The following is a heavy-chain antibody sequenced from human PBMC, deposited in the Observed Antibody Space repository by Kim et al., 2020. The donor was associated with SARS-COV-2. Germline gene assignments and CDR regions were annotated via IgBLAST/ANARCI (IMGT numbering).Heavy chain of an antibody. V-gene: IGHV4-59*01. D-gene: IGHD4-17*01. Sequence: RTTSNPPLKSRVTISVDTSKNQFSLKLSSVTAADTAVYYCAREGDYAFDYWGQGTLVTVSS. J-gene: IGHJ4*02. CDR2: RT. CDR3: AREGDYAFDY.